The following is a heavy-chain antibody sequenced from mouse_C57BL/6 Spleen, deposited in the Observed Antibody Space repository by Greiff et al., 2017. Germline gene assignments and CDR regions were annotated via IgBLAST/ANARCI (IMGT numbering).Heavy chain of an antibody. J-gene: IGHJ2*01. D-gene: IGHD2-4*01. Sequence: QVQLQQSGAELVMPGASVKLSCKASGYTFTSYWMHWVKQRPGQGLEWIGEIDPSDSYTNYNQKFKGKSTLTVDKSSSTAYMQLSSLTSEDSAVYYCARSRDYDGGYYFDYWGQGTTLTVSS. CDR3: ARSRDYDGGYYFDY. V-gene: IGHV1-69*01. CDR1: GYTFTSYW. CDR2: IDPSDSYT.